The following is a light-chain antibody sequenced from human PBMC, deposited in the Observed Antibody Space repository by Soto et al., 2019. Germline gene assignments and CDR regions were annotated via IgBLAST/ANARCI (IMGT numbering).Light chain of an antibody. J-gene: IGLJ3*02. CDR3: CSYAGSYTGV. CDR2: DVS. V-gene: IGLV2-11*01. Sequence: QSVLTQPRSVSGSPGQSVTISCTGTSSDVGGYNYVSWYQQHPGKAPKVMIYDVSKRPSGVPDRFSGSKSGNTASLTISGIQDEDEDDYYCCSYAGSYTGVFGGGTKLTVL. CDR1: SSDVGGYNY.